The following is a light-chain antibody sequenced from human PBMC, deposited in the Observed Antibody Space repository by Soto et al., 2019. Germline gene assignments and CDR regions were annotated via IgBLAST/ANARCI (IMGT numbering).Light chain of an antibody. CDR1: SSDVGGYNY. J-gene: IGLJ1*01. CDR3: SSFTGSSTYV. V-gene: IGLV2-14*01. CDR2: AVS. Sequence: QSALTQPASVSGSPGQSITISCTGTSSDVGGYNYVSWYQQYPGKAPKLMIYAVSYRPSGVSNRFSGSKSGNTASLTISGLQAEDEADYYCSSFTGSSTYVFGTGTKLTVL.